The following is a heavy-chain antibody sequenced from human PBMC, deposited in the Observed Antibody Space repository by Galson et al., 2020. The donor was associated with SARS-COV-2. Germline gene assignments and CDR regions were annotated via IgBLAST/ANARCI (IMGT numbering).Heavy chain of an antibody. CDR3: TIGYCSSTTCYPRFDP. D-gene: IGHD2-2*01. V-gene: IGHV3-73*01. CDR1: GFTFSGSA. CDR2: IKIKANNYAT. Sequence: GESLKISCAASGFTFSGSAIHWVRQASGKGLAWVGRIKIKANNYATAYAASVKGRFTLSRDDSKNTAYLQMNSLRSEDTAVYYCTIGYCSSTTCYPRFDPWGQGTLVTVSS. J-gene: IGHJ5*02.